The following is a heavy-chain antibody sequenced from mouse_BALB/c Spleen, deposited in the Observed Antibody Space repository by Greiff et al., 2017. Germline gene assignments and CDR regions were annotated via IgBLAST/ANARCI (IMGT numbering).Heavy chain of an antibody. J-gene: IGHJ4*01. CDR1: GYTFTDYW. Sequence: QVQLQQPGAELVMPGASVKMSCKASGYTFTDYWMHWVKQRPGQGLEWIGAIDTSDSYTSYNQKFKGKATLTVDESSSTAYMQLSSLTSEDSAVYYCARYDGYYFYAMDYWGQGTSVTVSS. D-gene: IGHD2-3*01. CDR2: IDTSDSYT. V-gene: IGHV1-69*01. CDR3: ARYDGYYFYAMDY.